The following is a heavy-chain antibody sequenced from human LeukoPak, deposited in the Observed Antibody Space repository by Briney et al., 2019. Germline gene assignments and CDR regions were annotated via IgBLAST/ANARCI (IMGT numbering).Heavy chain of an antibody. D-gene: IGHD3-22*01. J-gene: IGHJ3*02. CDR2: INHSGST. V-gene: IGHV4-34*01. CDR3: ARGPTYYYDSSGYSAFDI. Sequence: PSETLSLTCAVYGGSFGGYYWSWIRQPPGKGLEWIGEINHSGSTNYNPSLKSRVTISVDTSKNQFSLKLSSVTAADTAVYYCARGPTYYYDSSGYSAFDIWGQGTMVTVSS. CDR1: GGSFGGYY.